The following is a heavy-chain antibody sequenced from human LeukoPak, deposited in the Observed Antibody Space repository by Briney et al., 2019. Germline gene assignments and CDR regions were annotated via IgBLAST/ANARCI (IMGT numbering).Heavy chain of an antibody. Sequence: PSETLSLTCTVSGYSISSGYYWGWIRQPPGRVLEWIWEIDHSGNTKYNPSLKSRVTISVDTSKNQFYLKLRALSAADTAVYFCARQGSISAFDFWGRGTLVTVSS. CDR1: GYSISSGYY. J-gene: IGHJ4*02. CDR3: ARQGSISAFDF. V-gene: IGHV4-38-2*02. D-gene: IGHD2-21*01. CDR2: IDHSGNT.